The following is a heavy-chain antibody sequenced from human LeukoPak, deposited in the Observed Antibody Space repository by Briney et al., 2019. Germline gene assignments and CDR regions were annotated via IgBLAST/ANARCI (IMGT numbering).Heavy chain of an antibody. D-gene: IGHD3-3*01. J-gene: IGHJ4*02. CDR2: ISSSSSYI. V-gene: IGHV3-21*01. CDR3: ARDGEWFGQGPSDY. CDR1: GFTFSSYS. Sequence: GGSLRLSCAASGFTFSSYSMNWVRQAPGKGLEWVSSISSSSSYIYYADSVKGRFTISRDNAKNSLYLQMNSLRAEDTAVYYCARDGEWFGQGPSDYWGQGTLVTVSS.